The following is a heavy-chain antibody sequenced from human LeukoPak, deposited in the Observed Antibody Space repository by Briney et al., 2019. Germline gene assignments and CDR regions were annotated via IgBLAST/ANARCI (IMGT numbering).Heavy chain of an antibody. J-gene: IGHJ4*02. CDR2: IYHSGST. Sequence: SGTLSLTCAVSGGSISSSNWWSWVRQPPGKGLEWIEEIYHSGSTNYNPSLKSRVTISVDKSKNQFSLKLSSVTAADTAVYYCASLYYDILTGYPDFDYWGQGTLVTVSS. CDR1: GGSISSSNW. D-gene: IGHD3-9*01. V-gene: IGHV4-4*02. CDR3: ASLYYDILTGYPDFDY.